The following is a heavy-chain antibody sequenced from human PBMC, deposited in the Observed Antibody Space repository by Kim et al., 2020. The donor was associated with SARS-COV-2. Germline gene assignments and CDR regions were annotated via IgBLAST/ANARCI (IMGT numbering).Heavy chain of an antibody. J-gene: IGHJ6*02. Sequence: SVKFSCKASGGTFSSYAISWVRQAPGQGLEWMGRIIPILGIANYAQKFQGRVTITADKSTSTAYMELSSLRSDDTAVYYCARDRVPAAMYYYGMDVWGQGTTVTVSS. CDR2: IIPILGIA. V-gene: IGHV1-69*04. CDR1: GGTFSSYA. D-gene: IGHD2-2*01. CDR3: ARDRVPAAMYYYGMDV.